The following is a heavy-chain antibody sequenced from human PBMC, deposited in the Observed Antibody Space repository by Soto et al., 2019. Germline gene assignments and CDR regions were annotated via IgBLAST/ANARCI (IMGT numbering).Heavy chain of an antibody. Sequence: QVQLVESGGGVVQPGRSLRLSCAASGFTFSSYAMHWVRQAPGKGLEWVAVISYDGSNKYYADSVKGRFTISRDNSKNTLYLQMNSLRAEDTAVYYCASPYYDSSGYNPLDYWGQGTLVTVSS. CDR1: GFTFSSYA. CDR3: ASPYYDSSGYNPLDY. D-gene: IGHD3-22*01. CDR2: ISYDGSNK. J-gene: IGHJ4*02. V-gene: IGHV3-30-3*01.